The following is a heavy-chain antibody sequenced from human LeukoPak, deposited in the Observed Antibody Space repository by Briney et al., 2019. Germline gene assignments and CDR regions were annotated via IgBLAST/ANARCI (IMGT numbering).Heavy chain of an antibody. D-gene: IGHD1-26*01. CDR1: GGSFGAHY. V-gene: IGHV4-34*01. J-gene: IGHJ4*02. Sequence: SETLSLTCAVYGGSFGAHYWSWIRQLPGKGLEWIGEINHSGSTNSNPSLKSRATISVDTSKNQFSLKLNSVTAADTAVYYCAREASGSPDYFDSWGQGTLVTVSS. CDR3: AREASGSPDYFDS. CDR2: INHSGST.